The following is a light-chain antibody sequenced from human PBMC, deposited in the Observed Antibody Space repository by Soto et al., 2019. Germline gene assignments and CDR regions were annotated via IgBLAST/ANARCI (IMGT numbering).Light chain of an antibody. CDR3: QQYGTSEII. V-gene: IGKV3-20*01. J-gene: IGKJ5*01. CDR2: DTS. CDR1: QSLTNSF. Sequence: EFVLTQSGVTIALSSADTAHLSCXXSQSLTNSFIAWYQQRPGQAPRLLIYDTSSRASGIPDRFSGSGSGTDFTLTISRLETEDFAVFYCQQYGTSEIIFGQGTRLEI.